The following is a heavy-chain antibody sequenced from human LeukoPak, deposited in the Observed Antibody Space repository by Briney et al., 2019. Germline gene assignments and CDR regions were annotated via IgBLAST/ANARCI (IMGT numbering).Heavy chain of an antibody. D-gene: IGHD1-26*01. CDR1: GFTFDDYA. V-gene: IGHV3-9*01. Sequence: GGSLRLSCAASGFTFDDYAMHWVRQAPGKGLEWVSGISWNSGSIGYADSVKGRFTISRDNAKNSLYLQMNSLRAKDTALYYCAKGEVGATPGAFDYWGQGTLVTVSS. CDR2: ISWNSGSI. CDR3: AKGEVGATPGAFDY. J-gene: IGHJ4*02.